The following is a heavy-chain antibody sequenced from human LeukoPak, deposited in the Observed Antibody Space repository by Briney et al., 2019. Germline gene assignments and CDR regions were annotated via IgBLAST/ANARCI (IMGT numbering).Heavy chain of an antibody. V-gene: IGHV3-53*01. J-gene: IGHJ4*02. CDR3: ARDRDGYDNFDS. CDR1: GFTVSSNY. D-gene: IGHD5-24*01. CDR2: IYSGGST. Sequence: GGSLRLSCAASGFTVSSNYMSWVRQAPGKGLEWVSVIYSGGSTYYAGSVKGRFTISRDNSKNTLYLQMNSLRVEDTAVYYCARDRDGYDNFDSWGQGTLVTVSS.